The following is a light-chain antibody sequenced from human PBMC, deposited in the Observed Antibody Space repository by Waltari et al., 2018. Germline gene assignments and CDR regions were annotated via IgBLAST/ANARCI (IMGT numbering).Light chain of an antibody. Sequence: QSALTQPASVSGSPGQSITISCTATISDVGGYNYVSWYQQHPGKAPKLMINDVSNRPSGVSNRFSGSKSGNTASLTISGLQAEDEADYYCSSYTSSSVVFGGGTKLTVL. CDR1: ISDVGGYNY. V-gene: IGLV2-14*01. CDR2: DVS. J-gene: IGLJ2*01. CDR3: SSYTSSSVV.